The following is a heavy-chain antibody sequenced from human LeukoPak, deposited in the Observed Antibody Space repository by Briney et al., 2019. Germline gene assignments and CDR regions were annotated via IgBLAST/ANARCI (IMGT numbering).Heavy chain of an antibody. D-gene: IGHD3-10*01. V-gene: IGHV3-15*04. CDR2: IESKSAGGTT. J-gene: IGHJ5*02. CDR3: ASGRVP. CDR1: GLTFIDAW. Sequence: GGSLRLSCAASGLTFIDAWMTWVRQAPGKGLEWVGRIESKSAGGTTDYAASVKGRFTISRDDSKNTVYLQMNSLKIEDTAIFCYASGRVPWGQGVLVTVSS.